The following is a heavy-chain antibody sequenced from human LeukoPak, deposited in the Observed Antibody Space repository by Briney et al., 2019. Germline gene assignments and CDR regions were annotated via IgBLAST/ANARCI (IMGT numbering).Heavy chain of an antibody. V-gene: IGHV3-21*01. D-gene: IGHD3-22*01. J-gene: IGHJ3*01. CDR1: GFTFDDYS. Sequence: GGSLRLSCAASGFTFDDYSMNWVRQAPGKGLEWVSFISSSSGNIFYADSMKGRFTISRDNAKNSLYLQMTSLRAEDMAIYYCTRDLCIAMIADAFDLWGQGTMVTVSS. CDR3: TRDLCIAMIADAFDL. CDR2: ISSSSGNI.